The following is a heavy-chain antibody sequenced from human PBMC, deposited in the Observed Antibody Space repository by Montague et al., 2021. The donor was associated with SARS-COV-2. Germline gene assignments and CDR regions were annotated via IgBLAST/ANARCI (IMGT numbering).Heavy chain of an antibody. Sequence: SETLSLTCNVSGDSITNTRYFWGWIRQPPGKALEWIGSIYHNGKTYYNPSLERRALLSIDTSKNQFSLRLSSVIASDTAVYYCAVELNAFFDYWGQGFLVSISS. J-gene: IGHJ4*02. V-gene: IGHV4-39*01. CDR2: IYHNGKT. CDR3: AVELNAFFDY. CDR1: GDSITNTRYF. D-gene: IGHD1-7*01.